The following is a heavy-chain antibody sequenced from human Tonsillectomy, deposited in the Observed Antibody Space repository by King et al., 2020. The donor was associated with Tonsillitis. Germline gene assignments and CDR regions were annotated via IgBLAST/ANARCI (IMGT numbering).Heavy chain of an antibody. CDR1: GFTFSGSA. J-gene: IGHJ6*02. CDR2: IRSKANDYAT. CDR3: TGTLTPYCSGKKCHLDYFYYCMDV. D-gene: IGHD2-15*01. Sequence: VQLVESGGGLVQPGGSLKLSCAASGFTFSGSAMNWVRQASGKGLEWVGRIRSKANDYATAYAASVRDRFTISRDDSKSTAYLQMSNLRIEDTAVYYCTGTLTPYCSGKKCHLDYFYYCMDVWGQGTTVIVSS. V-gene: IGHV3-73*02.